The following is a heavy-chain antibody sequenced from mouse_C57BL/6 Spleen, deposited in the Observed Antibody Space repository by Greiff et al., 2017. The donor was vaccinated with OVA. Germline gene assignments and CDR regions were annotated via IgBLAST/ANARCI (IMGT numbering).Heavy chain of an antibody. Sequence: DVKLQESGPGLVKPSQSLSLTCSVTGYSITSGYYWNWIRQFPGNKLEWMGYISYDGSNNYNPSLKNRISITRDTSKNQFFLKLNSVTTEDTATYYCASIYYDYDEDYYAMDYWGQGTSVTVSS. J-gene: IGHJ4*01. V-gene: IGHV3-6*01. CDR1: GYSITSGYY. CDR2: ISYDGSN. D-gene: IGHD2-4*01. CDR3: ASIYYDYDEDYYAMDY.